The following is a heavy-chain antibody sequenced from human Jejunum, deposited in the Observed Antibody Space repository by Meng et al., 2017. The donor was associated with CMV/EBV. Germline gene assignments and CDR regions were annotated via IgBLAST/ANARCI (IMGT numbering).Heavy chain of an antibody. V-gene: IGHV3-74*01. CDR3: ARGDLDGYFFDY. Sequence: AASGFTVSSYWLHWVRQAPGKGLVWVSRIYNDGSRTNYADSVKGRFTISRDNAKNTLFLQMNSLRAEDTAVYYCARGDLDGYFFDYWGQGTLVTVSS. CDR2: IYNDGSRT. D-gene: IGHD6-25*01. CDR1: GFTVSSYW. J-gene: IGHJ4*02.